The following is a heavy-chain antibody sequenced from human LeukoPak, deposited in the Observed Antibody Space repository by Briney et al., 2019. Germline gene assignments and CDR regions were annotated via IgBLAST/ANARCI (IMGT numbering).Heavy chain of an antibody. D-gene: IGHD2-15*01. Sequence: SETLSLTCAVSGGSISSSNWWSWVRQPPGKGLEWIGEIYRSGSTNYNPSLKSRVTISVDKSKNQFSLKLSSVTAADTAVYYCASAYCSGGSCYELGYWGQGTLVTVSS. J-gene: IGHJ4*02. CDR3: ASAYCSGGSCYELGY. V-gene: IGHV4-4*02. CDR1: GGSISSSNW. CDR2: IYRSGST.